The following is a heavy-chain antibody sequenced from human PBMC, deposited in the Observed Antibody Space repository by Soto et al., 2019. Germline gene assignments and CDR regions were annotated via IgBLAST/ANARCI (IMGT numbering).Heavy chain of an antibody. CDR1: GYTFTSYG. V-gene: IGHV1-18*01. Sequence: ASVKVSCKASGYTFTSYGISWVRQAPGQGLEWMGWISAYNGNTNYAQKLQGRVTMTTDTSTSTAYMELRSLRSDDTAVYYCARSHYDFWSGYLYSYYYGMDVWGQGTTFTVAS. D-gene: IGHD3-3*01. CDR2: ISAYNGNT. CDR3: ARSHYDFWSGYLYSYYYGMDV. J-gene: IGHJ6*02.